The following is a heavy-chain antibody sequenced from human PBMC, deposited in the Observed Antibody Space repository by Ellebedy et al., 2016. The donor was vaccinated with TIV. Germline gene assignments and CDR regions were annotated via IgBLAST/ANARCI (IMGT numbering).Heavy chain of an antibody. J-gene: IGHJ5*02. CDR3: AHSRSGYCGGDCAINWFDP. CDR1: GFSLSTSGVG. D-gene: IGHD2-21*02. CDR2: IYWNDDK. V-gene: IGHV2-5*01. Sequence: SGPTLVKPTQTLTLTCTFSGFSLSTSGVGVGWIRQPPGKALEWLALIYWNDDKRYSPSLKSRLTITKDTSKNQVVLTMTNMDPVDTATYYCAHSRSGYCGGDCAINWFDPWGQGTLVTVSS.